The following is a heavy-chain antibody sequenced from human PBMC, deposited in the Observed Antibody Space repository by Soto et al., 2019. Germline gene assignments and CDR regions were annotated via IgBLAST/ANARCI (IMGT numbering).Heavy chain of an antibody. V-gene: IGHV4-4*02. CDR3: ARRWGEGRVDY. J-gene: IGHJ4*02. CDR1: GGSISSSNW. CDR2: IYHSGNT. D-gene: IGHD3-10*01. Sequence: QVQLQESGPGLVKPSGTLSLTCAVSGGSISSSNWWSWVRQPPGKGLEWIGEIYHSGNTNYNPSPKWRVTMAVDKSRNQFSLKLSSVTAADTAVYYCARRWGEGRVDYWGQGTLVTVSS.